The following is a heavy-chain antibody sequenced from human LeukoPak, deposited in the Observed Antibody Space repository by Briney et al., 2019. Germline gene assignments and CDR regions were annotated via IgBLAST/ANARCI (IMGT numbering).Heavy chain of an antibody. CDR2: IYSGGST. CDR1: GFTVSSNY. J-gene: IGHJ4*02. CDR3: ARALGYCSGGSCYGRDY. V-gene: IGHV3-53*01. Sequence: PGGSLRLSCAASGFTVSSNYMSWVRQAPGKGLEWVSVIYSGGSTYYADSVKGRFTISRDNSKNTLYLQMNSLRAEDTAVYYCARALGYCSGGSCYGRDYWGQGTLVTVSS. D-gene: IGHD2-15*01.